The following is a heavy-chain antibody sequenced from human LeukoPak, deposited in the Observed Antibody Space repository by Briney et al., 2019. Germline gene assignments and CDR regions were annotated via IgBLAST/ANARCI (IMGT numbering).Heavy chain of an antibody. Sequence: GGSLRLSCAASGFTFSSYSMNWVRQAPGKGLEWVSSISSSSSYIYYADSVKGRFTISRDNAKNSLYLQMNSLRAEDTAVYYCARDTGYYGSGYYYYMDVWGKGTTVIVSS. D-gene: IGHD3-10*01. CDR1: GFTFSSYS. J-gene: IGHJ6*03. V-gene: IGHV3-21*01. CDR2: ISSSSSYI. CDR3: ARDTGYYGSGYYYYMDV.